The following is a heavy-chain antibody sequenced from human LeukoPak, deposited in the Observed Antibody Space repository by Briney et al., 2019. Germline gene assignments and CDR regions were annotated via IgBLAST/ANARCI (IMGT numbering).Heavy chain of an antibody. D-gene: IGHD6-19*01. CDR1: GGSFSGYY. V-gene: IGHV4-34*01. CDR3: ARPIFAVAGPYFDL. CDR2: INHSGST. Sequence: SETLSLTCAVYGGSFSGYYWSWIRQPPGKGLEWIGEINHSGSTNYNPSLKSRVTISVDTSKNQFSLKLSSVTAADTAVYYCARPIFAVAGPYFDLWGRGTLVTVSS. J-gene: IGHJ2*01.